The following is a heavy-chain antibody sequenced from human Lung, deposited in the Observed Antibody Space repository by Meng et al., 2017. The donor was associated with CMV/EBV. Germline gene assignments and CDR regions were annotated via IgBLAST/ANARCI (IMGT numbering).Heavy chain of an antibody. V-gene: IGHV1-2*02. Sequence: ASVXVSXKASGYTFTGYYIHWVRQAPGQGLEWMGWINPKSGDTNYAQKFQGRVSMTRDTSITTGYMELRSLRSDDTAVYYCAREQAGDYGSGQDAFDIWGQGTMVTVSS. CDR3: AREQAGDYGSGQDAFDI. CDR1: GYTFTGYY. D-gene: IGHD3-10*01. J-gene: IGHJ3*02. CDR2: INPKSGDT.